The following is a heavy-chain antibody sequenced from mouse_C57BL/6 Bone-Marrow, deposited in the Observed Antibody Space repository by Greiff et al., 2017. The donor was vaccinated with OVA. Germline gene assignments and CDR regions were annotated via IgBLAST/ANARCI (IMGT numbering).Heavy chain of an antibody. CDR2: IYPRSGNT. CDR1: GYTFTSYG. CDR3: ARIDSSGLAWFAY. V-gene: IGHV1-81*01. J-gene: IGHJ3*01. D-gene: IGHD3-2*02. Sequence: QVQLQQSGAELARPGASVKLSCKASGYTFTSYGISWVKQRTGQGLEWIGEIYPRSGNTNYNEKFKGKATLTADKSSSTAYMELRSLTSEDSAVYFCARIDSSGLAWFAYWGQGTLVTVSA.